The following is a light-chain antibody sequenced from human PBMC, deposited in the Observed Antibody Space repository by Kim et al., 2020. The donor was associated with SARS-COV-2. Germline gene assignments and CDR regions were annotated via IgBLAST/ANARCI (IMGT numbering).Light chain of an antibody. CDR1: QSVSSY. CDR2: GAS. Sequence: SLSPGERATLSCRASQSVSSYSAWYQQKPGQAPRLLIYGASSRATGIPDRFSGSGSGTDFTLTISRLEPEDFALYYCQQYGSSPYTFGQGTNWRS. J-gene: IGKJ2*01. V-gene: IGKV3-20*01. CDR3: QQYGSSPYT.